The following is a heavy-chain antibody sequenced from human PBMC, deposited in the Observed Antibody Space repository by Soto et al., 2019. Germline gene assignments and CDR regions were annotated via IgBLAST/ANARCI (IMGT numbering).Heavy chain of an antibody. V-gene: IGHV1-46*01. CDR3: ARDWDYDSSGYYPDDAFDI. CDR2: INPSGGST. D-gene: IGHD3-22*01. CDR1: GYTFTSYY. Sequence: ASVKVSCKASGYTFTSYYMHWVRQAPGQGLEWMGIINPSGGSTSYAQKFQGRVTMTRDTSTSTVYMELSSLRSEDTAVYYCARDWDYDSSGYYPDDAFDIWGQGTMVTVSS. J-gene: IGHJ3*02.